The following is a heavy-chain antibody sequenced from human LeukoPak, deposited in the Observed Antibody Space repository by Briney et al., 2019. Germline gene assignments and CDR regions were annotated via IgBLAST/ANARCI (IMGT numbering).Heavy chain of an antibody. V-gene: IGHV1-3*03. J-gene: IGHJ6*03. CDR1: GGTFSSYA. CDR2: INAGNGNT. CDR3: ARSIAARPYYMDV. Sequence: ASVKVSCKASGGTFSSYAISWVRQAPGQRLEWMGWINAGNGNTKYSQEFQGRVTITRDTSASTAYMELSSLRSEDMAVYYCARSIAARPYYMDVWGKGTTVTVSS. D-gene: IGHD6-6*01.